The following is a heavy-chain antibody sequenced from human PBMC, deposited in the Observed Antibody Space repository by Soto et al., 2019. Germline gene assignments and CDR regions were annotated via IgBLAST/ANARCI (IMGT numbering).Heavy chain of an antibody. D-gene: IGHD2-2*01. V-gene: IGHV1-3*01. CDR3: AREGEIRNLLPAPRNNWLEP. CDR1: GYTFTSYA. J-gene: IGHJ5*02. Sequence: ASVKVSCKVSGYTFTSYAMHWVRQAPGQRLEWMGWINAGNGNTKYSQKFQGRVTITRDTSASTAYMELSSLRSEDTAVYYCAREGEIRNLLPAPRNNWLEPWGQGTMLSVS. CDR2: INAGNGNT.